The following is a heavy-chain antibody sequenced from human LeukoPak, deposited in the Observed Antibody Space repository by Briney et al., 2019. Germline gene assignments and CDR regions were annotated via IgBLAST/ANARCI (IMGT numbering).Heavy chain of an antibody. CDR3: ARDPSSMVAQHYWYFDL. CDR2: IYYSGST. J-gene: IGHJ2*01. CDR1: GGSISSSSYY. D-gene: IGHD4/OR15-4a*01. Sequence: SETLSLTCTVSGGSISSSSYYWGWIRQPPGKGLEWIGSIYYSGSTYYNPSLKSRVTISVDTSKNQFSLKLSSVTAADTAVYYCARDPSSMVAQHYWYFDLWGRGTLVTVSS. V-gene: IGHV4-39*02.